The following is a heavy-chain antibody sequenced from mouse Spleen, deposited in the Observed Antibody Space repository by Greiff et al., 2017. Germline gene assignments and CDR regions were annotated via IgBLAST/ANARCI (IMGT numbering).Heavy chain of an antibody. CDR1: GFTFSSYA. D-gene: IGHD4-1*01. Sequence: EVKVEESGGGLVKLGGSLKLSCAASGFTFSSYAMSWVRQTPEKRLEWVATISSGGGNTYYPDSVKGRFTISRDNAKNTLYLQMSSLKSEDTAMYYCARHEKGNWDGPPFDYWGQGTTLTVSS. V-gene: IGHV5-9*04. J-gene: IGHJ2*01. CDR2: ISSGGGNT. CDR3: ARHEKGNWDGPPFDY.